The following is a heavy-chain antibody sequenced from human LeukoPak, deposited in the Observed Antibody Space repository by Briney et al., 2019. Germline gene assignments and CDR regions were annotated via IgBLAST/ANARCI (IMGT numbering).Heavy chain of an antibody. CDR3: AKADCSSTSCSSDY. V-gene: IGHV3-23*01. J-gene: IGHJ4*02. D-gene: IGHD2-2*01. CDR2: ISGRGGST. CDR1: RFTFSSYA. Sequence: PGGSLRLSCAASRFTFSSYAMSWVRQAPGKGLEWVSAISGRGGSTYYADSVKGRFTISRDNSKNTLYLQMNSLRAEDTAVYYCAKADCSSTSCSSDYWGQGTLVTVSS.